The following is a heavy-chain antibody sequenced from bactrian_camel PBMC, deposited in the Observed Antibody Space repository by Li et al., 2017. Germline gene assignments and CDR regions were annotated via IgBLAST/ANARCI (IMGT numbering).Heavy chain of an antibody. V-gene: IGHV3S6*01. Sequence: QLVESGGGSVQPGGSLTLSCAASGFTFSNNWMHWVRQAPGKGLEWVSSFYTAGGNTYYADSVKGRFTTAADNAKNTLYLQMNSLKPEDTAVYYCACDPLGWSQGTQVTVS. CDR1: GFTFSNNW. CDR2: FYTAGGNT. CDR3: ACDPLG. J-gene: IGHJ4*01. D-gene: IGHD5*01.